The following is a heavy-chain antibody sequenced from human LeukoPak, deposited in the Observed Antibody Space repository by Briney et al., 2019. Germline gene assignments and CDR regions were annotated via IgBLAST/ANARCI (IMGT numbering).Heavy chain of an antibody. CDR2: ININNSDT. Sequence: WGSLRLSCAASGFTFSSYSKNWVCHGPPQGQEWVSSININNSDTYYADSVKGRFTISRDNAKNSLYLQMNSLRAEDTAVYYCARGPRDSYQLPPYYYYYGMDVWGKGTTVTVSS. CDR3: ARGPRDSYQLPPYYYYYGMDV. V-gene: IGHV3-21*01. D-gene: IGHD2-2*01. CDR1: GFTFSSYS. J-gene: IGHJ6*04.